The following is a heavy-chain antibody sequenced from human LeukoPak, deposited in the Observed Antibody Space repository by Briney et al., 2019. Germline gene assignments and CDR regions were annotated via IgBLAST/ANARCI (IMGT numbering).Heavy chain of an antibody. J-gene: IGHJ4*02. CDR3: AKSGSGWYQGGSDFDY. D-gene: IGHD6-19*01. CDR2: IRYDGSNK. Sequence: SGGSLRLSCAASGFTFSSYGMHWVRQAPGKGLEWVAFIRYDGSNKYYADSVKGRFTISRDNSKNTLYLQMNSLRAEDTAVYYCAKSGSGWYQGGSDFDYWGQGTLASVSS. V-gene: IGHV3-30*02. CDR1: GFTFSSYG.